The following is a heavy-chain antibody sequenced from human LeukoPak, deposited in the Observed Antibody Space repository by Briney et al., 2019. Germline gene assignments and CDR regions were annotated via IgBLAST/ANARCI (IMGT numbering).Heavy chain of an antibody. D-gene: IGHD1-7*01. CDR1: GFTFSSYW. V-gene: IGHV3-7*03. CDR2: IKQDGSEK. J-gene: IGHJ4*02. Sequence: GGSLRLSCAASGFTFSSYWMSWVRQAPGKGLEWVANIKQDGSEKYYVDSVKGRFTISRDNAKNSLYLQMNSLRAEDTALYYCARSRNWNYGGDFDYWGQGTLVTVSS. CDR3: ARSRNWNYGGDFDY.